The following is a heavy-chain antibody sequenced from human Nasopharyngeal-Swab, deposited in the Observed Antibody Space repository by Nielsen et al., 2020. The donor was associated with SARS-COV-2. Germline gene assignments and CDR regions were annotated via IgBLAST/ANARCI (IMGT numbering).Heavy chain of an antibody. V-gene: IGHV3-11*06. CDR3: AREAMGIAVAGTSLGYMDV. CDR1: GFTFSDYY. CDR2: ISSSSSYT. D-gene: IGHD6-19*01. J-gene: IGHJ6*03. Sequence: GESLKISCAASGFTFSDYYMSRIRQAPGKGLEWVSYISSSSSYTNYADSVKGRFTISRDNAKNSLYLQMNSLRAEDTAVYYCAREAMGIAVAGTSLGYMDVWGKGTTVTVSS.